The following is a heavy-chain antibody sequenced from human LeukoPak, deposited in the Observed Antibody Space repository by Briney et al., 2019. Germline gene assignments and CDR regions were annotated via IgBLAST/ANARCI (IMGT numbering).Heavy chain of an antibody. J-gene: IGHJ6*03. V-gene: IGHV3-30*04. CDR1: GFTFSSYA. Sequence: GGSLRLSCAASGFTFSSYAMHWVRQAPGKGLEWVAVISYDGSNKYYADSVKGRFTISRDNSKNTLYLQMNSLRAEDTAVYYCARDLYYYMDVWGKGTTVTVSS. CDR2: ISYDGSNK. CDR3: ARDLYYYMDV.